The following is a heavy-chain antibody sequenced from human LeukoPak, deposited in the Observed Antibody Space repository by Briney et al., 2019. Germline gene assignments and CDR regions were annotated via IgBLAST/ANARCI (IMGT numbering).Heavy chain of an antibody. CDR3: ATDLTLDYYGSGSYRDY. J-gene: IGHJ4*02. D-gene: IGHD3-10*01. CDR1: GYTLTELS. V-gene: IGHV1-24*01. Sequence: ASVKVSCKVSGYTLTELSMHWVRPAPGKGHEWMGGFDPEDGETIYAQKFQGRVTMTEDTSTDTAYMELSSLRSEDTAVYYCATDLTLDYYGSGSYRDYWGQGTLVTVSS. CDR2: FDPEDGET.